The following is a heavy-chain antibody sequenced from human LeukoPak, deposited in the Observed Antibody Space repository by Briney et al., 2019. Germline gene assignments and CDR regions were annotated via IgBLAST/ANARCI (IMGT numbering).Heavy chain of an antibody. V-gene: IGHV1-2*06. CDR2: INPNSGGT. J-gene: IGHJ4*02. D-gene: IGHD6-19*01. CDR3: ARDLGSSGWTEEAYFDY. CDR1: GYTFTGYY. Sequence: GASVKVSCKASGYTFTGYYMHWVRQAPGQGHEWMGRINPNSGGTNYAQKFQGRVTMTRDTSISTAYMELSRLRSDDTAVYYCARDLGSSGWTEEAYFDYWGQGTLVTVSS.